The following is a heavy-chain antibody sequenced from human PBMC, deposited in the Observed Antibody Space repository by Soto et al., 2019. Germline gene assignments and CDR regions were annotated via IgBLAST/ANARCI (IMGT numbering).Heavy chain of an antibody. CDR2: IKSKTDGGTT. V-gene: IGHV3-15*07. CDR1: GFTFSNAW. J-gene: IGHJ6*02. Sequence: EVQLVESGGGLVKPGGSLRLSCAASGFTFSNAWMNWVRQAPGKGLEWVGRIKSKTDGGTTHYAAPAKGRFTISRYESKNTLYLQMNSLKTEDTAVYYCTTARDIVVVPAIDLGYYYGMDVWGQGTTVTVSS. CDR3: TTARDIVVVPAIDLGYYYGMDV. D-gene: IGHD2-2*01.